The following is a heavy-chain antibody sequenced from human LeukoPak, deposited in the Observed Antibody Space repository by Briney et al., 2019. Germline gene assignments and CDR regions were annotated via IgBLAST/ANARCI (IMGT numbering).Heavy chain of an antibody. CDR1: GFTLSDYY. Sequence: GGSLRLSCAASGFTLSDYYMSWVRQAPGKGLEWVSAISGSGGSTYYADSVKGRFTISRDNSKNTLYLQMNSLRAEDTAVYYCAKAAHGDYSYWGQGTLVTVSS. CDR3: AKAAHGDYSY. D-gene: IGHD4-17*01. J-gene: IGHJ4*02. CDR2: ISGSGGST. V-gene: IGHV3-23*01.